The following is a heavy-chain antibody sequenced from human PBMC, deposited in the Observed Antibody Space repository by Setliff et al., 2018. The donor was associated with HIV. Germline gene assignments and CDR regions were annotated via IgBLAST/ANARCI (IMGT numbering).Heavy chain of an antibody. Sequence: VSGGSISSYYWSWIRQPPGKGLEWIGYIYYSGSTNYNPSLKSRVTISVDTSKNQFSLKLSSVTAADTAVYYCARGHMLITYYYYYYMDVWGKGTTVTVSS. D-gene: IGHD3-10*02. V-gene: IGHV4-59*01. CDR1: GGSISSYY. CDR3: ARGHMLITYYYYYYMDV. J-gene: IGHJ6*03. CDR2: IYYSGST.